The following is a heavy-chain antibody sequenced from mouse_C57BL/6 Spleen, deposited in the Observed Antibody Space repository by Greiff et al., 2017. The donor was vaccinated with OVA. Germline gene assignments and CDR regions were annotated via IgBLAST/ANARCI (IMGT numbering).Heavy chain of an antibody. J-gene: IGHJ3*01. V-gene: IGHV1-15*01. CDR3: TSYYPFAY. Sequence: VQVVESGAELVRPGASVTLSCKASGYTFTDYEMHWVKQTPVHGLEWIGAIDPETGGTAYNQKFKGKAILTADKSSSTAYMELRSLTSEDSAVYYCTSYYPFAYWGQGTLVTVSA. CDR2: IDPETGGT. D-gene: IGHD2-10*01. CDR1: GYTFTDYE.